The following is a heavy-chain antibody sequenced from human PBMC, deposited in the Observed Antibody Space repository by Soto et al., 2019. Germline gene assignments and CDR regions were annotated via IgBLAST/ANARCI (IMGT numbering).Heavy chain of an antibody. Sequence: EVQLLESGGGLVQPGGSLRLSCAASGFIFSNYAMSWVRQAPGKGPEWVSSIRDSGNYIEYADSVEGRFTISRDNCKNTLYLQMNSLRAEDPARYYCAKDPKSWGSIWFDPWGQGTQVTVSS. CDR1: GFIFSNYA. CDR2: IRDSGNYI. V-gene: IGHV3-23*01. CDR3: AKDPKSWGSIWFDP. J-gene: IGHJ5*02. D-gene: IGHD6-13*01.